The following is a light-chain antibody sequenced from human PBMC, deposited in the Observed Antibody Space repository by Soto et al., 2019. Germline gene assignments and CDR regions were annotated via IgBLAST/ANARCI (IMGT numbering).Light chain of an antibody. Sequence: DIQLTQSPSIVSASVGDRVTITCRASPGISTFLAWYRHKPGKAPDLLVFSASTLETGVPSRFSVSGSETECTLTISSLQPEDSATYYCRQLNSYPFTCGPGTKVDIK. CDR2: SAS. J-gene: IGKJ3*01. CDR3: RQLNSYPFT. CDR1: PGISTF. V-gene: IGKV1-9*01.